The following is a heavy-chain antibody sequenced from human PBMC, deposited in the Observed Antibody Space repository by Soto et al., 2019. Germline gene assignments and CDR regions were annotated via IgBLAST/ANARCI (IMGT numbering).Heavy chain of an antibody. CDR3: ARGDSELDYFDY. CDR1: GGSISSGGYY. D-gene: IGHD1-1*01. J-gene: IGHJ4*02. Sequence: PSETLSLTYTVSGGSISSGGYYWSWIRQHPGKGLEWIGYIYYSGSTYYNPSLKSRVTISVDTSKNQFSLKLSSVTAADTAVYYCARGDSELDYFDYWGQGTLVTVSS. V-gene: IGHV4-31*03. CDR2: IYYSGST.